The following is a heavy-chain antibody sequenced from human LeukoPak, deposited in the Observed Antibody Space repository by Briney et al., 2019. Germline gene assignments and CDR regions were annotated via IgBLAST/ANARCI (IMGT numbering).Heavy chain of an antibody. CDR1: GGPISSNRYY. J-gene: IGHJ6*02. CDR3: ARDQYISSFRYYGMDV. CDR2: IHYSGST. V-gene: IGHV4-39*07. D-gene: IGHD6-13*01. Sequence: SETLSLTCTVSGGPISSNRYYWGWIRQPPGKGLEWIGNIHYSGSTYYNPSLKSRVSISADTSKNQFSLRLSSVTAADTAVYYCARDQYISSFRYYGMDVWGQGTTVTVSS.